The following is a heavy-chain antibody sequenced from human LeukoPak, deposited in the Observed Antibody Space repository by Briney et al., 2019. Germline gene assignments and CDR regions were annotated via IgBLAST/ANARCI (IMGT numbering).Heavy chain of an antibody. Sequence: ASVKVSCKASGYTFTSFYMHWVRQAPGQGLEWMGIFNPSGSSTTYAQKFQGRVTMTRDTSTGIVYMELSRLGSEDTAVYYCARAGENYYDFYYWGQGTLVTVSS. CDR3: ARAGENYYDFYY. V-gene: IGHV1-46*01. D-gene: IGHD1-26*01. CDR1: GYTFTSFY. J-gene: IGHJ4*02. CDR2: FNPSGSST.